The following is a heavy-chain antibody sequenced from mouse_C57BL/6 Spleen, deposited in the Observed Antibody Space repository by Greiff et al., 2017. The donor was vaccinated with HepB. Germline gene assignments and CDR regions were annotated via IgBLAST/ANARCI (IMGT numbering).Heavy chain of an antibody. J-gene: IGHJ3*01. Sequence: QVQLQQPGAELVKPGASVKLSCKASGYTFTSYWMQWVKQRPGQGLEWIGEIDPSDSYTNYNQKFKGKATLTVDTSSSTAYMQLSSLTSEDSAVYYCARGTTVVARGFAYWGQGTLVTVSA. D-gene: IGHD1-1*01. V-gene: IGHV1-50*01. CDR1: GYTFTSYW. CDR2: IDPSDSYT. CDR3: ARGTTVVARGFAY.